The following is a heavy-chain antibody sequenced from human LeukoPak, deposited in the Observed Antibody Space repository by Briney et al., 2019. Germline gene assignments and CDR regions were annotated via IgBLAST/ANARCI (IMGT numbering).Heavy chain of an antibody. V-gene: IGHV3-74*01. J-gene: IGHJ4*02. CDR3: ATDRSSIAVRPH. CDR2: VNTDGTNT. CDR1: GFTFSSYW. Sequence: GGSLRLSCAASGFTFSSYWMHWVRQAPGKGLVWVSRVNTDGTNTNYADSVKGRFTISRDSAKNTLYLQMNSLRAEDTAVYYCATDRSSIAVRPHWGQGTLVTVSS. D-gene: IGHD6-6*01.